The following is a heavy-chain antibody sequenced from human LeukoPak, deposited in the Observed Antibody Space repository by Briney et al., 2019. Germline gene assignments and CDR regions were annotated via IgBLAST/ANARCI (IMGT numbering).Heavy chain of an antibody. J-gene: IGHJ5*02. D-gene: IGHD3-22*01. CDR1: GGSFSGYY. CDR2: INHSGST. CDR3: ARSDYYDSRRFDP. Sequence: SETLSLTCAVYGGSFSGYYWSWIRQPPGKGLEWIGEINHSGSTNYNPSLKSRVTISVDTSKNQFPLKLSSVTAADTAVYYCARSDYYDSRRFDPWGQGTLVTVSS. V-gene: IGHV4-34*01.